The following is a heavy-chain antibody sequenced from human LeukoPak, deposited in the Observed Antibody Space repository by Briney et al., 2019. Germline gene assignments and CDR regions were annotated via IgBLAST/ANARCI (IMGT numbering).Heavy chain of an antibody. V-gene: IGHV4-59*12. CDR3: ARDRIRGSSSN. Sequence: PETLSLTCTVSDDSISDYYRGWIRQPPGKGLEWIGYFHNSGTSTYNPSLKSRVTISADTSKNQFFLRLNSMTAADTAVYNCARDRIRGSSSNWGQGTLVTVSS. J-gene: IGHJ4*02. D-gene: IGHD6-13*01. CDR1: DDSISDYY. CDR2: FHNSGTS.